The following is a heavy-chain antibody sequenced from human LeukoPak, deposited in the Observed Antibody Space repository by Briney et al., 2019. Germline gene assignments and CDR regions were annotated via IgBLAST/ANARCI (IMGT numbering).Heavy chain of an antibody. D-gene: IGHD3-22*01. CDR1: GYTFTSYG. Sequence: ASVMVSCKASGYTFTSYGISWVRQAPGQGLEWVGWISAYNGNTNYAQKLQGRVTMTTDTSTSTAYMELRSLRSDDTAVYYCARELNYYDSSGTNWFDPWGQGTLVTVSS. CDR2: ISAYNGNT. V-gene: IGHV1-18*01. CDR3: ARELNYYDSSGTNWFDP. J-gene: IGHJ5*02.